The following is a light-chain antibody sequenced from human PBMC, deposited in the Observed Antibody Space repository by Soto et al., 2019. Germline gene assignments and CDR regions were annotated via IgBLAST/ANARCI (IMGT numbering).Light chain of an antibody. Sequence: EIVLTQSPATLSLSPGERATLSCRASQSVSSYLAWYQQKPGQAPRLLIYDASNRATGIPARFSGSESGTEFTLTISSLEPEDFAVYYCQQRSNWWTFGQGTKVEIK. CDR3: QQRSNWWT. CDR1: QSVSSY. V-gene: IGKV3-11*01. CDR2: DAS. J-gene: IGKJ1*01.